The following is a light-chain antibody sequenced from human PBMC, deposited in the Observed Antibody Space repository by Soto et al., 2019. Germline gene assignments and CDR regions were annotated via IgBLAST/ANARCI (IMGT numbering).Light chain of an antibody. V-gene: IGKV3-20*01. Sequence: EIVLTQSPGTLSLSPGERATLSCRASQSVSSSYLAWYQQKPGQAPRLLIYGASSRATGIPDRFSGSGSGTVFTLTISRLEPEDFAVYYWQQYGGLPKTFGQGTKVEIK. CDR2: GAS. CDR1: QSVSSSY. J-gene: IGKJ1*01. CDR3: QQYGGLPKT.